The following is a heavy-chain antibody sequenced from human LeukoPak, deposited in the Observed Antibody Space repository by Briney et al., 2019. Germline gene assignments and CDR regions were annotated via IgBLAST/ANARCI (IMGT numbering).Heavy chain of an antibody. Sequence: SETLSLTCAVYGGSFSGYYWSWIRQPPGKGLEWIGEINHSGSTNYNPSLKSRVTISVDTSKNQFSLKLSSVTAADTAVYYCARDRAGTTFYYYYYMDVWGKGTTVTVSS. CDR1: GGSFSGYY. CDR3: ARDRAGTTFYYYYYMDV. D-gene: IGHD1-7*01. CDR2: INHSGST. J-gene: IGHJ6*03. V-gene: IGHV4-34*01.